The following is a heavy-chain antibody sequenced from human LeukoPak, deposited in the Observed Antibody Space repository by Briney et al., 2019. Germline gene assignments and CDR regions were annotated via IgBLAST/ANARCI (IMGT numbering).Heavy chain of an antibody. Sequence: PGGSLRLSCAASGFTFSNAWMSWVRQAPGKGLEWVGRIESKTDGGTTDYAAPVKGRFTISRDDSKNTLYLQMNSLKTEDTAVYYCARVRGSGRLYYYYYYYMDVWGKGTTVTISS. CDR2: IESKTDGGTT. V-gene: IGHV3-15*04. CDR1: GFTFSNAW. J-gene: IGHJ6*03. D-gene: IGHD3-10*01. CDR3: ARVRGSGRLYYYYYYYMDV.